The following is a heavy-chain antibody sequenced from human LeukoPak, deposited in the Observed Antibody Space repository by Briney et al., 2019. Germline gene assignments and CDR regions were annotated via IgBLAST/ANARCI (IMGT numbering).Heavy chain of an antibody. CDR1: GFTFSSYA. D-gene: IGHD3-22*01. J-gene: IGHJ4*02. CDR2: ISGSGGST. Sequence: GGSLRLSCAASGFTFSSYAMSWVRQAPGKGLEWVSAISGSGGSTYYADSVKGRFTISRDNSKNTLYLQMNSLGAEDTAVYYCARPYDTRGYFPDYWGQGTLVTVSS. CDR3: ARPYDTRGYFPDY. V-gene: IGHV3-23*01.